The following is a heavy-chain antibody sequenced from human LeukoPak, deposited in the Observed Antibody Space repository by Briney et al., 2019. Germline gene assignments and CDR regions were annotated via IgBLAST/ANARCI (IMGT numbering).Heavy chain of an antibody. CDR1: GFTVSSNY. J-gene: IGHJ4*02. CDR3: ASNDDSGTIDY. V-gene: IGHV3-53*05. CDR2: IYSGGST. Sequence: GGSLRLSCAASGFTVSSNYMSWVHQAPGKGLEWVSVIYSGGSTYYADSVKGRFTISRDNSKNMLYLQMNSLRAEDTAVYYCASNDDSGTIDYWGQGTLVTVSS. D-gene: IGHD3-10*01.